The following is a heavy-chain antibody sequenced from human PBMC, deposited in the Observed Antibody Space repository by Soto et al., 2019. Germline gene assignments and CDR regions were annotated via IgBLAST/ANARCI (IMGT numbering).Heavy chain of an antibody. D-gene: IGHD1-26*01. Sequence: AEILTLTCAVSGFSVSSNYLCWGRHAPPKGLEWVSVDYSGSSTTYEDSAHGRFTFSRDKNNNTLYLQKRRAIAEDTAVYFCARHRHPRGTVGAASPLDPWGQGTQVTVSS. V-gene: IGHV3-53*01. CDR1: GFSVSSNY. CDR2: DYSGSST. J-gene: IGHJ5*02. CDR3: ARHRHPRGTVGAASPLDP.